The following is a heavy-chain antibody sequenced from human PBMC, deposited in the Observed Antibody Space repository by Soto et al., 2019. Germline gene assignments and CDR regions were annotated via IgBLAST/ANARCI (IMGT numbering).Heavy chain of an antibody. CDR3: ARHTWGRQRGWFDP. Sequence: QLQLKESGPGLVKPSETLSLTCTVSGGSISSSSYYWGWIRQPLGKGLEWIGSIYYSGSTYYNPSLKSRVTISIDTSKNQFSLKLSSVTAADTAVYYCARHTWGRQRGWFDPWGQGTLVTVSS. V-gene: IGHV4-39*01. J-gene: IGHJ5*02. CDR2: IYYSGST. CDR1: GGSISSSSYY. D-gene: IGHD2-2*01.